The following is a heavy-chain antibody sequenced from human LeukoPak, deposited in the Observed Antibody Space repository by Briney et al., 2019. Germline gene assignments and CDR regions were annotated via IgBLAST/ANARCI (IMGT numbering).Heavy chain of an antibody. CDR1: GFTFSSYD. Sequence: GGSLRLSCGASGFTFSSYDMHWVRQATGKGLEWVSAIGIGGDTYYAGSVKGRFTISRENAKNSLYLQMNSLSAGDTAVYYCARLHSALLNGMDVWGQGTTVTVSS. J-gene: IGHJ6*02. D-gene: IGHD3-3*02. CDR3: ARLHSALLNGMDV. V-gene: IGHV3-13*04. CDR2: IGIGGDT.